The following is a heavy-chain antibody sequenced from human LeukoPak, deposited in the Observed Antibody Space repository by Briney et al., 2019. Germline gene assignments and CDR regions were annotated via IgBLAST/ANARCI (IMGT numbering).Heavy chain of an antibody. D-gene: IGHD3-10*01. CDR1: GGSISSYY. CDR3: ARDLAYGSGMGYFDY. V-gene: IGHV4-4*07. J-gene: IGHJ4*02. CDR2: IYTSGST. Sequence: PSETPSLTCTVSGGSISSYYWSWIRQPAGKGLEWIGRIYTSGSTNYNPSLKSRVTMSVDTSKNQFSLKLSSVTAADTAVSYCARDLAYGSGMGYFDYWGQGTLVTVSS.